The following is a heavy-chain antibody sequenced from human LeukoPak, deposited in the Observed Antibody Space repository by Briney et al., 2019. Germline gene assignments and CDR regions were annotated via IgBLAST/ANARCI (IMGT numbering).Heavy chain of an antibody. D-gene: IGHD2-8*01. V-gene: IGHV3-13*01. CDR2: IGTAGDT. CDR1: GFTFSSYD. CDR3: ARGYCTNGVCGWFDP. Sequence: PGGSLRLSCAASGFTFSSYDMHWVRQATGKGLEWGSAIGTAGDTYYPGSVKGRFTISRENAKNSLYLQMNSLRAGDTAVYYCARGYCTNGVCGWFDPWGQGTLVTVSS. J-gene: IGHJ5*02.